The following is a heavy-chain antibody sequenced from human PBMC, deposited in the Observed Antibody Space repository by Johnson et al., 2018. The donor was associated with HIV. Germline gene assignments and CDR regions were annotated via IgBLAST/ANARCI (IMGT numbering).Heavy chain of an antibody. CDR2: IGTAGDT. CDR1: GFTFSSYD. Sequence: MLLVESGGGLIQPGGSLRLSCAASGFTFSSYDMHWVRQATGKGLEWVSAIGTAGDTYYPGSVKGRFTISRDNAKNSLYLQMNSLRAGDTAVYYCARGARDDSSGSFAFDIWGQGTLVTVSS. J-gene: IGHJ3*02. D-gene: IGHD3-22*01. V-gene: IGHV3-13*01. CDR3: ARGARDDSSGSFAFDI.